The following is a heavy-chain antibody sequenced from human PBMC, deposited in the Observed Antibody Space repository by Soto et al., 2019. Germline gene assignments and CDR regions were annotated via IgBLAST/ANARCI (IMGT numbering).Heavy chain of an antibody. D-gene: IGHD7-27*01. Sequence: QVQLQESGPGLVKPSQTLSLTCTVSGGSISSGDSCWSWIRQPPDKGLEWIGHIYDGGTTYSNPSLKSRITISVYTSKTQFSLKLSSVSAVATAVYYCARGPSGDKVDYWGQGTLVTVSS. J-gene: IGHJ4*02. CDR1: GGSISSGDSC. CDR2: IYDGGTT. CDR3: ARGPSGDKVDY. V-gene: IGHV4-30-4*01.